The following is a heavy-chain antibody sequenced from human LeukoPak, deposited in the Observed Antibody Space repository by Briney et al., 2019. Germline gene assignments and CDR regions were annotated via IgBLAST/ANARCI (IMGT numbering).Heavy chain of an antibody. D-gene: IGHD3-3*01. CDR1: GGTLSSYA. CDR3: AKESAYHLDL. CDR2: MIPNSGGT. J-gene: IGHJ5*02. Sequence: GSSVKVSCKASGGTLSSYAISWVRQAPGQGLEWMGWMIPNSGGTNYAQNFHGRVTMTRDTSISTAHMELNNLRSDDTAVYYCAKESAYHLDLWGQGTLVTVSS. V-gene: IGHV1-2*02.